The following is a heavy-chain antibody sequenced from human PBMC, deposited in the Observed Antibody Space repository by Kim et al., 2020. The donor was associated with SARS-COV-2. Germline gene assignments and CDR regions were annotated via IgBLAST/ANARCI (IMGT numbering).Heavy chain of an antibody. V-gene: IGHV1-46*01. D-gene: IGHD2-21*02. J-gene: IGHJ4*02. CDR3: ARGGGPVVTGVRPCDY. Sequence: QKFQGRATMTRDTSTSTVYMGLSSLRSEDTAVYYCARGGGPVVTGVRPCDYWGQGTLVTVSS.